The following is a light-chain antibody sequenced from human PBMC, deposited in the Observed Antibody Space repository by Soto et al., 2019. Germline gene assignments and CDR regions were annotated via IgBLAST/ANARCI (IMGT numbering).Light chain of an antibody. CDR1: QTISSW. CDR3: PNYNSYSDA. CDR2: TAS. V-gene: IGKV1-5*03. Sequence: DIQMTQSPSTLSGSVGDRVTITCRASQTISSWLAWYQQKPGKSPKLLIYTASTLKSGVPSRFSGSGSGTEFTRTISSMQNDDFATSYRPNYNSYSDAFGQGTKVELK. J-gene: IGKJ1*01.